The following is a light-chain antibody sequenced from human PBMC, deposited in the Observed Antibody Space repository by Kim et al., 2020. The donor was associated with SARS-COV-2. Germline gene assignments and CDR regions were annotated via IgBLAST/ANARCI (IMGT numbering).Light chain of an antibody. CDR1: QSVRTY. CDR2: DAS. J-gene: IGKJ5*01. Sequence: EIVLTQSPGTLSLSPGERATLSCRASQSVRTYLAWYQQKRGQAPRLLISDASTRATGVPARFSGSGSGTEFTLTISSLEPEDFAVYYCQQRSDWPITFGKGTRLEIK. CDR3: QQRSDWPIT. V-gene: IGKV3-11*01.